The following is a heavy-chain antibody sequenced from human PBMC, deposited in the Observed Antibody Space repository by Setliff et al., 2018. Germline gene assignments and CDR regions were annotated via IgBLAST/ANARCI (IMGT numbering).Heavy chain of an antibody. CDR1: GLTFTSKW. V-gene: IGHV3-74*01. CDR3: LVAYTSSWYSSGFDP. D-gene: IGHD6-13*01. J-gene: IGHJ5*02. Sequence: GESLTISCAASGLTFTSKWMHWVRQAPGKGLVWVSRINGDGSITSYADSVRGRFTISRDSSKNSLYLQMNSLRLEDTAVYYCLVAYTSSWYSSGFDPWGQGTLVTVSS. CDR2: INGDGSIT.